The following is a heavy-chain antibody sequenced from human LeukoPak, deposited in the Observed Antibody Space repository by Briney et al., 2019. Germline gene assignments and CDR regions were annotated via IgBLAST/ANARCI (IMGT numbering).Heavy chain of an antibody. CDR3: ARDLFDHEGDY. CDR2: INHSGST. V-gene: IGHV4-34*01. Sequence: SETLSLTSAVYGGSFSGYYSSWIRQPPGKRLEWIGEINHSGSTNYNPSLKSRVTISVDTSKNQFSLKLSSVTAADTAVYYCARDLFDHEGDYWGQGTLVTVSS. J-gene: IGHJ4*02. CDR1: GGSFSGYY. D-gene: IGHD3-10*01.